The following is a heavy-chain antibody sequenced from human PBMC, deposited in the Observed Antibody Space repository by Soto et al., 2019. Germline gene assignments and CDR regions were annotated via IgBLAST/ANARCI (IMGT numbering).Heavy chain of an antibody. V-gene: IGHV1-8*01. Sequence: ASVKVSCKASGYTFTRYDINWVRQATGQGLEWMGWMNPNSGNTGYAQKFQGRVTMTRNTSISTAYMELSSLRSEDTAVYYCARGREYSGPLDAFDIWGQGTMVTVSS. CDR1: GYTFTRYD. CDR2: MNPNSGNT. D-gene: IGHD5-12*01. CDR3: ARGREYSGPLDAFDI. J-gene: IGHJ3*02.